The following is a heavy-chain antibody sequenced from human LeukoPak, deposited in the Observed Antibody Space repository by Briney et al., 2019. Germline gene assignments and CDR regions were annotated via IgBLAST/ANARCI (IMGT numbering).Heavy chain of an antibody. CDR2: IYYSGST. J-gene: IGHJ4*02. D-gene: IGHD1-26*01. Sequence: SETLSLTCTVSGGSLSSYYWSWIRQPPGKGLEWIGYIYYSGSTNYNPSLKSRVTMSVDTSKNQFSLKLSSVTAADTAVYYCARDDPRVNSGSPDYWGQGTLVTVSS. CDR3: ARDDPRVNSGSPDY. V-gene: IGHV4-59*12. CDR1: GGSLSSYY.